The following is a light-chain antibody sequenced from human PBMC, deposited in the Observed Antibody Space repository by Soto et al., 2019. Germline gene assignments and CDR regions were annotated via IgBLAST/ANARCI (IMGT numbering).Light chain of an antibody. V-gene: IGKV3-15*01. J-gene: IGKJ2*01. Sequence: EIVMTQSPATLSVSPGERATLSCRASQSVGRNLAWYQQKPGQAPRLLIYGASTRATGVPARVSGSGSGTEFTLTISSLQSEDFAVYYCQQYNNWPPYTFGQGTKLEIK. CDR3: QQYNNWPPYT. CDR1: QSVGRN. CDR2: GAS.